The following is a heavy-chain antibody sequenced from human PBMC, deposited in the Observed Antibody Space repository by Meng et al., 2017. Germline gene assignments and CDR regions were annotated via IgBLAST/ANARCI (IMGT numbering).Heavy chain of an antibody. CDR2: TRNKANSYTT. CDR1: RFTFSDHY. Sequence: GGSLRLSCAASRFTFSDHYMDWLRQAPGKGLAWVGRTRNKANSYTTEYAASVKGRFTISRDDSRNSLYLQMNSLRTEDTAVYYCARVWNTGSFYGLYNWGQGTLVTVSS. J-gene: IGHJ4*02. CDR3: ARVWNTGSFYGLYN. V-gene: IGHV3-72*01. D-gene: IGHD1-26*01.